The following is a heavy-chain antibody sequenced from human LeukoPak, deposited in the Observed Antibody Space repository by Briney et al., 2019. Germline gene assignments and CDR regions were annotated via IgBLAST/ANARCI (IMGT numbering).Heavy chain of an antibody. J-gene: IGHJ3*02. V-gene: IGHV3-11*04. CDR1: GFTFRDYY. CDR3: ARVTLPLVLLPLSDAFDI. D-gene: IGHD2-2*01. CDR2: ISSSGSTI. Sequence: GGSLRLSCAASGFTFRDYYMSWIRQAPGKGLEWVSYISSSGSTIYYADSVEGRFTISRDNAKNSLYLQMNSLRAEDTAVYYCARVTLPLVLLPLSDAFDIWGQGTMVTVSS.